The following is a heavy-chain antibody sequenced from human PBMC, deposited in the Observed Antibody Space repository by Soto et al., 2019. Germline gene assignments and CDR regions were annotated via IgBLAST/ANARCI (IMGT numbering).Heavy chain of an antibody. D-gene: IGHD3-16*02. Sequence: PSETLSLTCAVYGGSFSGYYWSWIRQPPGKGLEWIGEINHSGSTNYNPSLKSRVTISVDTSKNQFSLKLSSVTAADTAVYYCARGRSYDYIWGSYPRKGAFDIWGQGTMVTVSS. CDR1: GGSFSGYY. CDR3: ARGRSYDYIWGSYPRKGAFDI. V-gene: IGHV4-34*01. J-gene: IGHJ3*02. CDR2: INHSGST.